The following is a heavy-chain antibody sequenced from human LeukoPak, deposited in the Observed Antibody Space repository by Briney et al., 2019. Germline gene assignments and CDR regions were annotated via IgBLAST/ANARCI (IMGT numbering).Heavy chain of an antibody. CDR3: ARNSGWFRFDY. Sequence: GGSLRLSCAASGFTFSNYWMDWVRQSPGKGLEWVANIKEDGSDKYYVDSVKGRSTISRDNAKNSLYLQMNSLRAEDTAVCYCARNSGWFRFDYWGQGTLVTVSS. V-gene: IGHV3-7*03. CDR2: IKEDGSDK. D-gene: IGHD6-19*01. CDR1: GFTFSNYW. J-gene: IGHJ4*02.